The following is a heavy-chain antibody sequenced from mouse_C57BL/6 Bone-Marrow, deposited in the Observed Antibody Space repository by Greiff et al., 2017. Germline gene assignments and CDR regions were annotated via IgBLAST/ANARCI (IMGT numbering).Heavy chain of an antibody. D-gene: IGHD2-14*01. J-gene: IGHJ2*01. V-gene: IGHV5-16*01. CDR2: INYDGSST. CDR1: GFTFSDYY. CDR3: ARDTDWYDFVY. Sequence: EVKLEESEGGLVQPGSSMKLSCTASGFTFSDYYMAWVRQVPEKGLEWVAHINYDGSSTYYLDSLKGRFIISRDNAKNILYLRMSSLKFEDTATYYCARDTDWYDFVYRGQGTTLTVSS.